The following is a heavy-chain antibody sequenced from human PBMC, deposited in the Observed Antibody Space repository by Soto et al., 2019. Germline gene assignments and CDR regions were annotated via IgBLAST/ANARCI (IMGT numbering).Heavy chain of an antibody. V-gene: IGHV3-30*18. Sequence: ESVGGVVQPGRSLRLSCAASGFTFSSYGMHWVRQAPGKGLEWVAVISYDGSNKYYADSVKGRFTISRDNSKNTLYLQMNSLRAEDTAVYYCAKEGYCSGGSCEFFDYWGQGTLVTVSS. D-gene: IGHD2-15*01. CDR2: ISYDGSNK. J-gene: IGHJ4*02. CDR3: AKEGYCSGGSCEFFDY. CDR1: GFTFSSYG.